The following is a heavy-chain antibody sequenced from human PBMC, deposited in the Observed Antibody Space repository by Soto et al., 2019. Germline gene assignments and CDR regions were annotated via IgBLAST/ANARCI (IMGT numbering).Heavy chain of an antibody. V-gene: IGHV1-69*01. CDR1: GGTFSSYA. D-gene: IGHD3-9*01. CDR3: ARHAGRAVLTGYYEGLFDY. CDR2: IIPIFGTA. Sequence: QVQLVQSGAEVKKPGSSVKVSCKASGGTFSSYAISWVRQAPGQGLEWMGGIIPIFGTANYAQKFQGRVTITADESTSTAYMELSSLRSEDTAVYYCARHAGRAVLTGYYEGLFDYWGQGTLVTVSS. J-gene: IGHJ4*02.